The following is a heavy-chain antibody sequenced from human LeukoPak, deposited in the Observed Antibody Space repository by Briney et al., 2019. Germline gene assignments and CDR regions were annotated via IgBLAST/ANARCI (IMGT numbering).Heavy chain of an antibody. CDR3: ARSVGYCSAGSCSHFDY. J-gene: IGHJ4*02. V-gene: IGHV3-13*01. CDR2: IGTAGDT. D-gene: IGHD2-15*01. Sequence: LPGGSLRLSCAASGFTFSSYDMHWVRQPTERGLEWVSTIGTAGDTYYPGSVKGRFTISRENGKNSLYLQMNSLGAGDTAVYYCARSVGYCSAGSCSHFDYWGQGTLVTVSS. CDR1: GFTFSSYD.